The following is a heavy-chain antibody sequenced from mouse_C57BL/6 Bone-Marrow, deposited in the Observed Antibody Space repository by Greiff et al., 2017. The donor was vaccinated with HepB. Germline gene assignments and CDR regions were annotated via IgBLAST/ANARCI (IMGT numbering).Heavy chain of an antibody. Sequence: EVKLMESGGGLVKPGGSLKLSCAASGFTFSDYGMHWVRQAPEKGLEWVAYISSGSSTIYYADTVKGRFTISRDNAKNTLFLQMTSLRSEDTAMYYCARNNYGGRKYFDVWGTGTTVTVSS. D-gene: IGHD1-3*01. CDR1: GFTFSDYG. CDR3: ARNNYGGRKYFDV. V-gene: IGHV5-17*01. CDR2: ISSGSSTI. J-gene: IGHJ1*03.